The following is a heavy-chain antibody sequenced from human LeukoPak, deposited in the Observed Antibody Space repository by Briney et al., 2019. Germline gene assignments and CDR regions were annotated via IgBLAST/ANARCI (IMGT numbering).Heavy chain of an antibody. D-gene: IGHD2-15*01. Sequence: GGSLRLSCAASGFSFSSYNMNWVRQAPGKGLEWVSSTSGSGNRTYYADSVKGRFTISRDNSKNTLFLQMNSLRAEDTAVYYCAKNLYCGGGSCYPSALGMDVWGQGTTVTVSS. V-gene: IGHV3-23*01. CDR2: TSGSGNRT. CDR1: GFSFSSYN. CDR3: AKNLYCGGGSCYPSALGMDV. J-gene: IGHJ6*02.